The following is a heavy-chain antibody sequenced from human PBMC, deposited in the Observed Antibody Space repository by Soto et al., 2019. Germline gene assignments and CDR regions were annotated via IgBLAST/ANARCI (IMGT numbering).Heavy chain of an antibody. J-gene: IGHJ6*03. Sequence: SETLSLTCTVSGGSISSYYWSWIRQPPGKGLEWIGYIYYSGSTNYNPSLKSRVTISVDTSKNQFSLKLSSVTAADTAVYYCVGSGGYYRREWDYYYYYMDVWGKGTTVTVSS. CDR3: VGSGGYYRREWDYYYYYMDV. D-gene: IGHD3-3*01. CDR2: IYYSGST. CDR1: GGSISSYY. V-gene: IGHV4-59*01.